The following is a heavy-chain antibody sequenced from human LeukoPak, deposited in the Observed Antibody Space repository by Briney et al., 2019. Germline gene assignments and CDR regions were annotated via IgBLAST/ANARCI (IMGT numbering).Heavy chain of an antibody. CDR1: GYIFTGYY. J-gene: IGHJ6*02. CDR2: TNPNSGGT. V-gene: IGHV1-2*02. CDR3: ARANSITIFGVVDNYYGMDV. Sequence: ASVKVSCKASGYIFTGYYMHWVRQAPGQGLEWMGWTNPNSGGTNYAQKFQGRVTMTRDTSISTAYMELSRLRSDDTAVYYCARANSITIFGVVDNYYGMDVWGQGTTVTVSS. D-gene: IGHD3-3*01.